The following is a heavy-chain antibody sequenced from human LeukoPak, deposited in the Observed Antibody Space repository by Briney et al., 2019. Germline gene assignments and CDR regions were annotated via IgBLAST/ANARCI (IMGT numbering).Heavy chain of an antibody. J-gene: IGHJ4*02. D-gene: IGHD6-13*01. CDR2: IRYDGSNK. V-gene: IGHV3-30*02. CDR3: AKDYSSGWSEGGYYFDY. Sequence: GGSLRLSCAASGFTFSCYGMHWVRQAPGKGLEWVAFIRYDGSNKYYADSVKGRFTISRDNSKDTLYLQMNSLRAEDTAVYYCAKDYSSGWSEGGYYFDYWGQGTLVTVSS. CDR1: GFTFSCYG.